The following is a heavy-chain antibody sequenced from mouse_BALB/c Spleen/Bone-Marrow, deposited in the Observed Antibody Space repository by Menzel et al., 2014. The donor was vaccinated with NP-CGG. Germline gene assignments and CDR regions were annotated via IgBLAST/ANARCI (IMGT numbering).Heavy chain of an antibody. CDR1: GFTFTDYY. D-gene: IGHD2-1*01. CDR3: ARDINYGISGCFYG. V-gene: IGHV7-3*02. CDR2: IRNKAKGYTT. J-gene: IGHJ1*01. Sequence: DVLLVESGGGLVQPAGSLRPSCAHSGFTFTDYYMSWVRQPPGKALEWLGFIRNKAKGYTTEYSASVEGRFTPTRDNTQSILYLHMTTLRAEDSATYYCARDINYGISGCFYGWGAVTTGTDSS.